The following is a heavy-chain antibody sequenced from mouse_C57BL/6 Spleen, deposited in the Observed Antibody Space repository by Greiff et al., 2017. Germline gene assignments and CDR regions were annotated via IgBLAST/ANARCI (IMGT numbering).Heavy chain of an antibody. V-gene: IGHV5-6*01. CDR1: GFTFSSYG. Sequence: EVQGVESGGDLVKPGGSLKLSCAASGFTFSSYGMSWVRQTPDKRLEWVATISSGGSYTYYPDSVKGRFTISRDNAKNTLYLQMSSLKSEDTAMDYCARRADGSSYDYWGQGTTLTVSS. J-gene: IGHJ2*01. D-gene: IGHD1-1*01. CDR3: ARRADGSSYDY. CDR2: ISSGGSYT.